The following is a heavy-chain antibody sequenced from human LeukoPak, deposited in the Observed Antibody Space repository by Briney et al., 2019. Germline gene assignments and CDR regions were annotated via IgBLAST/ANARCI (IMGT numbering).Heavy chain of an antibody. D-gene: IGHD3-9*01. Sequence: GGSLRLSCAASGFAFSNYHMNWVRQAPGKGLECVSYITNSGTSTSYADSVKGRFSISRDNSKNTLHLQMDSLRPDDTAVYYCVKNRKPYYYDILTDYPYVFDIWGQGTMVIASS. CDR2: ITNSGTST. CDR3: VKNRKPYYYDILTDYPYVFDI. CDR1: GFAFSNYH. V-gene: IGHV3-48*01. J-gene: IGHJ3*02.